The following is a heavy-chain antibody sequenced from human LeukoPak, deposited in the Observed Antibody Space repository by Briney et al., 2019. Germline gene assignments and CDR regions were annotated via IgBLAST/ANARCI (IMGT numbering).Heavy chain of an antibody. J-gene: IGHJ6*03. CDR3: AREGYERSSSWYYPYYYYMDV. Sequence: WASVKVSCKASGYTFTSYAMNWVRQAPGQGLEWMGWINTNTGNPTYAQGFTGRFVFSLDTSVSTAYLQISSLKAEDTAVYYCAREGYERSSSWYYPYYYYMDVWGKGTTVTVSS. CDR2: INTNTGNP. CDR1: GYTFTSYA. V-gene: IGHV7-4-1*02. D-gene: IGHD6-13*01.